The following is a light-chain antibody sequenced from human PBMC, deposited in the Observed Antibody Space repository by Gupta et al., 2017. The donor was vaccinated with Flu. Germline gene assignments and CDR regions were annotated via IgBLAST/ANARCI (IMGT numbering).Light chain of an antibody. J-gene: IGLJ3*02. CDR1: SSDVGGYNY. CDR3: CSDGGSYIYGV. Sequence: QSALTQPPSVSGSPGQSVTISCTGTSSDVGGYNYVSWYQQHPGKAPKVMIYEVSKRPSGVPDRFSGSKSGNTASLTISGLQAEDEADYYCCSDGGSYIYGVFGGGTKLTV. CDR2: EVS. V-gene: IGLV2-11*01.